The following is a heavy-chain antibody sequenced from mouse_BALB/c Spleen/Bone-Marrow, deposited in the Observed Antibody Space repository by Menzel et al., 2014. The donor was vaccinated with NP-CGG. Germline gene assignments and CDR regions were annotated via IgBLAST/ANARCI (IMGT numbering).Heavy chain of an antibody. CDR1: GFDFRRYW. Sequence: VQLQQSGGGLVQPGGSLKLSCAASGFDFRRYWTSWVRQAPGKGLEWIGEINPESSTINYTPSLKDKFIISRDNAKNTLYLQMSKVRSEDTALYYCARLGYYGYFVDWGQGTTLTVSS. D-gene: IGHD2-3*01. J-gene: IGHJ2*01. V-gene: IGHV4-1*02. CDR2: INPESSTI. CDR3: ARLGYYGYFVD.